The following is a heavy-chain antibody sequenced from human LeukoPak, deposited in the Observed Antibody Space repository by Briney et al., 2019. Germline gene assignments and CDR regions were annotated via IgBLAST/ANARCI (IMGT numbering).Heavy chain of an antibody. V-gene: IGHV3-23*01. Sequence: PGGSLRLSCTTSTFTFSNYAMSWVPQAPGHELKWILIISGSGSRTYYVDYVKGRFTISRDNSTNTLYLQMNSLRADDTAVYFCAKGHSDYGTGFDYWGQGTLVIVSS. J-gene: IGHJ4*02. CDR3: AKGHSDYGTGFDY. CDR2: ISGSGSRT. D-gene: IGHD4-17*01. CDR1: TFTFSNYA.